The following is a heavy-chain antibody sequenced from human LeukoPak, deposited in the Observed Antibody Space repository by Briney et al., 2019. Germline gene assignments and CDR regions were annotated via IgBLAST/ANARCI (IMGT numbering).Heavy chain of an antibody. J-gene: IGHJ4*02. CDR2: IYYSGST. D-gene: IGHD3-3*01. CDR1: GGSIRISSYY. CDR3: ARPGRITVLGGFDY. V-gene: IGHV4-39*01. Sequence: SETLSLTCTVSGGSIRISSYYWGWIRQPPGKGLEWIGSIYYSGSTYYNPSLKSRVTISVDTSKNQFSLKLSSVTAADTAVYYCARPGRITVLGGFDYWGQGTLVTVSS.